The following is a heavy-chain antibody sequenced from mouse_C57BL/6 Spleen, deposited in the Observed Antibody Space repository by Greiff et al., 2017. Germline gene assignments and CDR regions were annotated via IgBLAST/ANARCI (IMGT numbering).Heavy chain of an antibody. CDR3: ARGITTPRYFDV. J-gene: IGHJ1*03. Sequence: QVQLQQPGAELVRPGSSVKLSCKASGYTFTSYWMHWVKQRPIQGLEWIGNIDPSDSETHYNQKFKDKATLTVDKSSSTAYMQLSSLTSEDSAVYYCARGITTPRYFDVWGKGTTVTVSS. D-gene: IGHD1-1*01. CDR2: IDPSDSET. V-gene: IGHV1-52*01. CDR1: GYTFTSYW.